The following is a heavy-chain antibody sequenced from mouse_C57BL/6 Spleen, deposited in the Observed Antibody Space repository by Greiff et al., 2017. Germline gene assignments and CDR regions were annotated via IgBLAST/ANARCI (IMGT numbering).Heavy chain of an antibody. J-gene: IGHJ2*01. CDR2: IHPNSGST. D-gene: IGHD2-5*01. V-gene: IGHV1-64*01. Sequence: QVQLKQPGAELVKPGASVKLSCKASGYTFTSYWMHWVKQRPGQGLEWIGMIHPNSGSTNYNEKFKSKATLTVDKSSSTAYMQLSSLTSEDSAVYYCASYSNYDGYWGQGTTLTVSS. CDR3: ASYSNYDGY. CDR1: GYTFTSYW.